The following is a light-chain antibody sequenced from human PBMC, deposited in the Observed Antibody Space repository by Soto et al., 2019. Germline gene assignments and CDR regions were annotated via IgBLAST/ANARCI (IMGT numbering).Light chain of an antibody. CDR3: QQYGSTPWT. Sequence: EVVLTQSPGTLSLSPWETSTLSCWSSQRVSNNFLGWYQQKPGLTPRLLIYDATSRANGIPERFSGRGSGTHFTLTISRLEPEDFAVYYCQQYGSTPWTFGRGTKVDI. CDR1: QRVSNNF. V-gene: IGKV3D-20*01. J-gene: IGKJ1*01. CDR2: DAT.